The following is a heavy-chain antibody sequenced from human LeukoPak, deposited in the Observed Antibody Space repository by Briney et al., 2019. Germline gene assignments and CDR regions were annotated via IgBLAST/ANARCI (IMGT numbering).Heavy chain of an antibody. CDR3: ARVGRSGYTSDY. V-gene: IGHV4-59*11. CDR1: GGSISSHY. CDR2: IYYSGST. J-gene: IGHJ4*02. Sequence: SETLSLTCTVSGGSISSHYWSWIRQPPGKGLEWIGYIYYSGSTNYNPSLKSRVTISVDTSKNQFSLKLSSVTAADTAVYYCARVGRSGYTSDYWGQGTLVTVSS. D-gene: IGHD3-3*01.